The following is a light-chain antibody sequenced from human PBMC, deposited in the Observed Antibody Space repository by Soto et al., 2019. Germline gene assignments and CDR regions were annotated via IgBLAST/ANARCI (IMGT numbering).Light chain of an antibody. CDR2: GAS. CDR1: QSVSSSY. CDR3: QQYGTSPWT. J-gene: IGKJ1*01. V-gene: IGKV3-20*01. Sequence: EIVLTQSPGTRSLSPGERATLSGRASQSVSSSYLAWYQQKPGQAPRLLIYGASSRAAGIPDRFSGSGSGTDFTLTISRLEPEDFAVYYCQQYGTSPWTFGQGTKVEIK.